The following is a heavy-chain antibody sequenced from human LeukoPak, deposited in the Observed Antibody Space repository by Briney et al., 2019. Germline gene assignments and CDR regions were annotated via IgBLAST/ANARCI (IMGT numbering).Heavy chain of an antibody. V-gene: IGHV3-66*01. J-gene: IGHJ4*02. CDR1: RFIVSTNY. D-gene: IGHD5-24*01. CDR2: LYSGGTT. CDR3: AMDSSWLPLKFDY. Sequence: GGSLRLSCAASRFIVSTNYMSWVRQAPGKGLEWVSVLYSGGTTYYADSVKGRFTISRDYSKNTLYLQMNSLRAEDTAVYYCAMDSSWLPLKFDYWGQGTLVTVST.